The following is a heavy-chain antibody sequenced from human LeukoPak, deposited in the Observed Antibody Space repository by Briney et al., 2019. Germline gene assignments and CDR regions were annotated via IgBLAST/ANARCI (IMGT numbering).Heavy chain of an antibody. CDR1: RFTVSFNY. V-gene: IGHV3-53*01. D-gene: IGHD6-19*01. Sequence: GGSLRLSCAASRFTVSFNYMSWVRQAPGKGLEWSSVIYSGGSTYYADSVKRRFTISRDDSKNTLYLQMNSLRAEDTAIYYCARAQWRTYSYYYLDVWGKGTTVTVSS. CDR3: ARAQWRTYSYYYLDV. J-gene: IGHJ6*03. CDR2: IYSGGST.